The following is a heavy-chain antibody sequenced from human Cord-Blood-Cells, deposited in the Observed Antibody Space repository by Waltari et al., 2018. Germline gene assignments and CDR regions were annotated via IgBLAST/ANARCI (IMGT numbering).Heavy chain of an antibody. J-gene: IGHJ6*03. CDR3: ARYNWDYYYYYMDV. V-gene: IGHV4-39*01. CDR2: IYYSGST. CDR1: GGSISSSSYN. Sequence: QLQLQESGTGLVKPSETLSLTCTVSGGSISSSSYNWGWIRQPPGKGLEWIGSIYYSGSTYYNPSLKSRVTISVDTSKNQFSLKLSSVTAADTAVYYCARYNWDYYYYYMDVWGKGTTVTVSS. D-gene: IGHD1-20*01.